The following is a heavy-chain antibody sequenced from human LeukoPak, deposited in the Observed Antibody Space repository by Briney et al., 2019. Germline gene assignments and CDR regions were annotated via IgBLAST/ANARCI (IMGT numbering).Heavy chain of an antibody. J-gene: IGHJ6*02. CDR3: ARVTTIAAADRDYYYGMDV. D-gene: IGHD6-13*01. CDR1: GGTFSSYA. CDR2: IIPIFGTA. V-gene: IGHV1-69*13. Sequence: SVKVSCKASGGTFSSYAISWVRQAPGQGLEWMGGIIPIFGTANYAQKFQGRVTITADESTSTAYMELSSLRSEDTAVYYCARVTTIAAADRDYYYGMDVWGQGTTVTVSS.